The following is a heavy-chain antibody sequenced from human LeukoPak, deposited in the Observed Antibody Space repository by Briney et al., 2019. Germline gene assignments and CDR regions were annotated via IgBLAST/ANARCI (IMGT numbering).Heavy chain of an antibody. Sequence: GGSLRLSCAASGFTFGNFLMNWVRQGPGMGLEWVSRIGGDGSRTFYADSVKGRFTISRDNAKNTLYLHMNSLRAEDTAVYYCARPPANGDHYFDYWGQGTLVTVSS. CDR2: IGGDGSRT. J-gene: IGHJ4*02. V-gene: IGHV3-74*01. CDR1: GFTFGNFL. D-gene: IGHD4-17*01. CDR3: ARPPANGDHYFDY.